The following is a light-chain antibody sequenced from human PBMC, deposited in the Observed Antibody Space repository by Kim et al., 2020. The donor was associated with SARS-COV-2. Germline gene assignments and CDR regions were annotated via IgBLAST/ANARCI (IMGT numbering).Light chain of an antibody. Sequence: GDRITITCRASQTVYTSLSWYQQKPGKAPQLLIYGVSSLRSGVPPRFSGSGSGTYFTLTISSLEPEDFATYSCQQTYRSPPSFGGGTRVEI. V-gene: IGKV1-39*01. CDR2: GVS. CDR3: QQTYRSPPS. J-gene: IGKJ4*01. CDR1: QTVYTS.